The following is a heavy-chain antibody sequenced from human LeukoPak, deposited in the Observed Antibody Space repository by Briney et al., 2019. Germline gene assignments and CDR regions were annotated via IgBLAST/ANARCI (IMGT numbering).Heavy chain of an antibody. CDR3: ARDSGTTGEVKFDP. Sequence: SETLPLTCTVSGDSISRYYWSWIRQPAGKGLEWIGRIYNGGIITYNPSLKSRVTMSIDTSNNQFALRLRFVTAADTAVYYCARDSGTTGEVKFDPWGQGTLVTVSS. CDR1: GDSISRYY. D-gene: IGHD3-10*01. CDR2: IYNGGII. V-gene: IGHV4-4*07. J-gene: IGHJ5*02.